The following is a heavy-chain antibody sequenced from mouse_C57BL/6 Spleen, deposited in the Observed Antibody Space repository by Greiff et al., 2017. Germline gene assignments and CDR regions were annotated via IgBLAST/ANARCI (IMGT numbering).Heavy chain of an antibody. CDR3: TPYYYGSSSYYFDY. CDR2: IDPEDGDT. D-gene: IGHD1-1*01. CDR1: GFNIKDYY. J-gene: IGHJ2*01. V-gene: IGHV14-1*01. Sequence: VQLQQSGAELVRPGASVKLSCTASGFNIKDYYMHWVKQRPEQGLEWIGRIDPEDGDTEYAPRFQGKATMTADTSSNTAYLQLSSLTSEDTAVYYCTPYYYGSSSYYFDYWGQGTTLTVSS.